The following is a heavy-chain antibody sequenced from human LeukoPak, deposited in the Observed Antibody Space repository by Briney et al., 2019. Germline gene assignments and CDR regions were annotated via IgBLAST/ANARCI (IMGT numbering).Heavy chain of an antibody. CDR3: ATTTNIVVVTAIWAFDI. Sequence: SQTLSLTCTVSGGSISSGGYYWSWIRQHPGKGLKWIGYIYYSGSTYYNPSLKSRVTISVDTSKNQFSLKLSSVTAADTAVYYCATTTNIVVVTAIWAFDIWGQGTMVTVSS. J-gene: IGHJ3*02. D-gene: IGHD2-21*02. CDR1: GGSISSGGYY. V-gene: IGHV4-31*03. CDR2: IYYSGST.